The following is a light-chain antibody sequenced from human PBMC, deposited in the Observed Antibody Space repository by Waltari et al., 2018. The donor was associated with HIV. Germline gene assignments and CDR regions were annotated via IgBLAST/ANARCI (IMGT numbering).Light chain of an antibody. CDR2: QDS. CDR1: KLGKRY. CDR3: QAWDRSTYVV. J-gene: IGLJ2*01. V-gene: IGLV3-1*01. Sequence: SFELTQPPSVSVSPGQTATITCSGAKLGKRYAYWYQQKPGQSPVLVIHQDSKRPSGIPERFSGSNSGNTAMLTISGTQATDEADYYCQAWDRSTYVVFGGGTKVTVL.